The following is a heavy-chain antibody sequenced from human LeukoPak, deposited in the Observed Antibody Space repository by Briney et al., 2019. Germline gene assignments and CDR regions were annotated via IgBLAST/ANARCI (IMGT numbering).Heavy chain of an antibody. CDR3: ASHSPTSYYYMAV. Sequence: KPSETLSLTCAVYGGSFSGYYWGWIRQPPGKGLEWIGEINHSGSTNYNPSLKSRVTISVDTSKNQFSLKLSSVTAADTAVYYCASHSPTSYYYMAVWGRGTTVSISS. CDR2: INHSGST. D-gene: IGHD2-21*01. V-gene: IGHV4-34*01. CDR1: GGSFSGYY. J-gene: IGHJ6*03.